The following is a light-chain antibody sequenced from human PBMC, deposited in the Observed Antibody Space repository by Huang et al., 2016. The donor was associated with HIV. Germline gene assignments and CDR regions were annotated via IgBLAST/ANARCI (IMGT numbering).Light chain of an antibody. CDR1: VRSN. CDR3: QHYNNWPLFT. J-gene: IGKJ3*01. V-gene: IGKV3-15*01. CDR2: GAS. Sequence: VRSNLAWYQQKAGQAPSLLIFGASTRATGVPARFSGSGSVTEFTLTISNVQSEDFAVYYCQHYNNWPLFTFGPGTKVDIK.